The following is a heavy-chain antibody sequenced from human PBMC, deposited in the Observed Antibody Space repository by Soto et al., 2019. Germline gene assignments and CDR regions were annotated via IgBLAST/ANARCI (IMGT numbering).Heavy chain of an antibody. D-gene: IGHD3-22*01. V-gene: IGHV3-21*01. J-gene: IGHJ4*02. CDR2: ISSSSSYI. Sequence: GGSLRLSCAASGFTFSSYSMNWVRQAPGKGLEWVSSISSSSSYIYYADSVKGRFTISRDNAKNSLYLQMNSLRAEDTAVYYCARARVLSVAAYYYDSSGYCNWGQGTLVTAPQ. CDR1: GFTFSSYS. CDR3: ARARVLSVAAYYYDSSGYCN.